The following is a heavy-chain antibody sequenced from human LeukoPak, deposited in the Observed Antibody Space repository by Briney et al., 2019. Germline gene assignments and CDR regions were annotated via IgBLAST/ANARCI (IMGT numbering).Heavy chain of an antibody. V-gene: IGHV3-30*03. D-gene: IGHD5-18*01. CDR1: GFAFSTSG. CDR2: TSSDGKII. J-gene: IGHJ4*02. Sequence: GGSLRLSCAASGFAFSTSGMHWVRQAPGKGLEWVAVTSSDGKIINYADSVKGRFTISRDNAKTSLYLQMNSLRAEDTAVYYCARDLSGVAGYTYGRGIDYWGQGTLVTVSS. CDR3: ARDLSGVAGYTYGRGIDY.